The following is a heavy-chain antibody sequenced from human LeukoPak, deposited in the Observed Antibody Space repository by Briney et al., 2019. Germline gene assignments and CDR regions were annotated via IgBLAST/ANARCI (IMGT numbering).Heavy chain of an antibody. V-gene: IGHV3-74*01. Sequence: GGSLRLSCAASGFTVSSTYMSWVRQAPGKGLEWVSRINSDGSSTSYADSVKGRFTISRDNAKNTLYLQMNSLRAEDTAVYYCARDNRDGYRFDYWGQGTLVTVSS. D-gene: IGHD5-24*01. CDR3: ARDNRDGYRFDY. CDR2: INSDGSST. J-gene: IGHJ4*02. CDR1: GFTVSSTY.